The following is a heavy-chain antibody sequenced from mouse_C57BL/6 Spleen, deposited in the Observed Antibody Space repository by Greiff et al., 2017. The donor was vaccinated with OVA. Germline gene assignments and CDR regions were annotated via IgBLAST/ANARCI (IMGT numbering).Heavy chain of an antibody. CDR2: IYPGSGST. CDR3: ARYGSRGGNYFDY. CDR1: GYTFTSYW. Sequence: VSLPKPGDDLVKPGASVKMSCKASGYTFTSYWITWVKQRPGQGLEWIGDIYPGSGSTNYNEKFKSKATLTVDTSSSTAYMQLSSLTSEDSAVYYCARYGSRGGNYFDYWGQGTTLTVSS. J-gene: IGHJ2*01. D-gene: IGHD1-1*01. V-gene: IGHV1-55*01.